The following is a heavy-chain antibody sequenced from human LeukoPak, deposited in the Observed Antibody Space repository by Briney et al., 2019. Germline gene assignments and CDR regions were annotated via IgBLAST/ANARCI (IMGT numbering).Heavy chain of an antibody. D-gene: IGHD1-14*01. CDR2: IKQDGSEK. CDR1: GFTFRSYW. CDR3: AREGLIPRRGMTYYFDY. Sequence: PGVSLRLSCAASGFTFRSYWMSWVRQAQGKGLEWVANIKQDGSEKYYVDSVKGRFTISRDNAKNSLYLQMNSLRAEDTAVYYCAREGLIPRRGMTYYFDYWGQGTLVTVSS. V-gene: IGHV3-7*01. J-gene: IGHJ4*02.